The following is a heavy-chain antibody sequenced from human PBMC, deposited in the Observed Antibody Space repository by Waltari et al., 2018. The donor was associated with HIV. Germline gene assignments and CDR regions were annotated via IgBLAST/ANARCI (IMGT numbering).Heavy chain of an antibody. CDR3: ATVRMVTTWYFEN. J-gene: IGHJ4*03. Sequence: QVQLVESGGGVVQPGRSLRLSCAASGFTFSNLGMHWVRQTPGKGVGWGAVIWHDGSNKYYADTVKGRFTISRDNSKNTLYLQMNSLRPEDTAMYYCATVRMVTTWYFENWGQGATVTVSS. CDR1: GFTFSNLG. D-gene: IGHD4-17*01. CDR2: IWHDGSNK. V-gene: IGHV3-33*08.